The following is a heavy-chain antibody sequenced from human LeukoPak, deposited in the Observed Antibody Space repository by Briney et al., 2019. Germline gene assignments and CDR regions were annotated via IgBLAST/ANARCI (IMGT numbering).Heavy chain of an antibody. V-gene: IGHV1-18*01. CDR3: ARDKTIYPNHYYYGMDV. J-gene: IGHJ6*04. CDR2: ISAYNGNT. D-gene: IGHD3-9*01. CDR1: GYTFTSYG. Sequence: ASVKVSCKASGYTFTSYGISWVRQAPGQGLEWMGWISAYNGNTNYAQKLQGRVTMTTDTSTSTAYMELRSLRSDDTAVYYCARDKTIYPNHYYYGMDVWGKGTTVTVSS.